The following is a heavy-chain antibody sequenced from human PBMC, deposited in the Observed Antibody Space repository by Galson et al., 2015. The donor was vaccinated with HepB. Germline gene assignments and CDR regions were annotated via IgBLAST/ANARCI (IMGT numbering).Heavy chain of an antibody. Sequence: SLRLSCAASGFTFSSYAMHWVRQAPGKGLEWVAVISYDGSNKYYADSVKGRFTISRDNSKNTLYLQMNSLRAEDTAVYYCARDGGTYSSSRDAFDIWGQGTMVTVSS. V-gene: IGHV3-30*14. CDR2: ISYDGSNK. CDR1: GFTFSSYA. CDR3: ARDGGTYSSSRDAFDI. J-gene: IGHJ3*02. D-gene: IGHD6-13*01.